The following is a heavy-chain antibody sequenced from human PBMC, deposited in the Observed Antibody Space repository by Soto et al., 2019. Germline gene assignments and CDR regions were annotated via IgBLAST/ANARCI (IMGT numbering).Heavy chain of an antibody. D-gene: IGHD1-26*01. CDR3: ARDGGRHSGGIDY. J-gene: IGHJ4*02. CDR1: GGTFSSYS. CDR2: IIPIFGTA. Sequence: QVQRVQSGAEVKKPGSSVNVSCKASGGTFSSYSINWVRQAPGQGLEWMGEIIPIFGTANYAQKFHGRVTITADESTSTAYMELSSLRSEDTAVYYCARDGGRHSGGIDYWGEGTLVTVSS. V-gene: IGHV1-69*01.